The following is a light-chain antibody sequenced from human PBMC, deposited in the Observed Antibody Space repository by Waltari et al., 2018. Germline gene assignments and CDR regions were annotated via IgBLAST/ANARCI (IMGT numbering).Light chain of an antibody. CDR2: QAS. Sequence: DIQMTQSPSTLSASVGDRVTITCRASPNINNWLAWFQLKPGKVPKLLIYQASGLQSGVPSRFSGSGSGTDFTLTISGLQPDDFATYFCQQYNISPSTFGQGTKVEFK. CDR3: QQYNISPST. CDR1: PNINNW. V-gene: IGKV1-5*03. J-gene: IGKJ1*01.